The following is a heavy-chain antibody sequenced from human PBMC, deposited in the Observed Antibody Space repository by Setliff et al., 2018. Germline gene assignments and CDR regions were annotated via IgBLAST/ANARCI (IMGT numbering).Heavy chain of an antibody. J-gene: IGHJ4*02. CDR3: ASAPIWFGELYYFDY. V-gene: IGHV4-38-2*02. CDR1: GHSISSGYI. Sequence: PSETLSLTCTVSGHSISSGYIWGWIRQPPGKGLEWVGNIGHTGSINYNPSLKSRLTISRDTSKNTLYLQMNSLRAEDTAVYYCASAPIWFGELYYFDYWGQGTLVTVSS. D-gene: IGHD3-10*01. CDR2: IGHTGSI.